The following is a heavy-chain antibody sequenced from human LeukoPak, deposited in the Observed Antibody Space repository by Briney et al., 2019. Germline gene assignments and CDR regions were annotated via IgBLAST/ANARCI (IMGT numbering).Heavy chain of an antibody. Sequence: GGSLRLSCAASEFTFTSYSMNWVRQAPGKGLEWISYIGGSTGTVNYADSVKGRITISRDNAKNSLYLQMNSLRDEDTALYYCARSSSGYYSAFDIWGQGTMVTVSS. CDR1: EFTFTSYS. CDR2: IGGSTGTV. V-gene: IGHV3-48*02. J-gene: IGHJ3*02. D-gene: IGHD3-22*01. CDR3: ARSSSGYYSAFDI.